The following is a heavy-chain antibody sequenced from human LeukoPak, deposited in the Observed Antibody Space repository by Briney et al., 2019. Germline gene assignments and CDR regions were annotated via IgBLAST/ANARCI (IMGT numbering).Heavy chain of an antibody. CDR1: GYSFTSYW. V-gene: IGHV5-51*07. CDR2: IYPGDSGT. CDR3: ARLGVYYDSSGYYFFDY. J-gene: IGHJ4*02. Sequence: GESLKISCKGSGYSFTSYWIGWVHQMPGKGLEWMGIIYPGDSGTRYSPSLQGQVTISADKSISTAYLQWSSLKASDTAMYYCARLGVYYDSSGYYFFDYWGQGTLVTVSS. D-gene: IGHD3-22*01.